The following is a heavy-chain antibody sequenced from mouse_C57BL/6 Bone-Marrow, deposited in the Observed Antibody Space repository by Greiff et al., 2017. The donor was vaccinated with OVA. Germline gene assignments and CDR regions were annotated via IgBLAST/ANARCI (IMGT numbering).Heavy chain of an antibody. CDR2: IYPRSGNT. CDR3: ANDGYPWFAY. Sequence: VKLQESGAELARPGASVKLSCKASGYTFTSYGISWVKQRTGQGLEWIGEIYPRSGNTYYNEKFKGKATLTADKSSSTAYMELRSLTSEDSAVYFCANDGYPWFAYWGQGTLVTVSA. J-gene: IGHJ3*01. V-gene: IGHV1-81*01. D-gene: IGHD2-3*01. CDR1: GYTFTSYG.